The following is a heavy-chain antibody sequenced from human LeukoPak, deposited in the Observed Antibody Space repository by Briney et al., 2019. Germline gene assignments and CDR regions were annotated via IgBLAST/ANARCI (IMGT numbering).Heavy chain of an antibody. J-gene: IGHJ5*02. CDR1: GGSFSGYY. V-gene: IGHV4-34*01. Sequence: SETLSLTCAVYGGSFSGYYWSWIRQPPGKGPEWIGEINHSGSTNYNPSLKSRVTISVDTSKNQFSLKLSSVTAADTAVYYCARGRATITMVRGVIRWFDPWGQGTLVTVSS. CDR3: ARGRATITMVRGVIRWFDP. D-gene: IGHD3-10*01. CDR2: INHSGST.